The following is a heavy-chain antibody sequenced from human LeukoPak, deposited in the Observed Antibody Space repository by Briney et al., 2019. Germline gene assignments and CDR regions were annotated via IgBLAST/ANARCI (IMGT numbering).Heavy chain of an antibody. CDR2: IYYSGST. V-gene: IGHV4-39*07. CDR3: ARGPASSWYHPWVYYYYYGMDV. CDR1: GGSISSSSYY. J-gene: IGHJ6*02. D-gene: IGHD6-13*01. Sequence: SETLSLTCTVSGGSISSSSYYWGWIRQPPGKGLEWIGAIYYSGSTYHNPSLKSRVTISVDTSKNQFSLKLSSVTAADTAVYYCARGPASSWYHPWVYYYYYGMDVWGQGTTVTVSS.